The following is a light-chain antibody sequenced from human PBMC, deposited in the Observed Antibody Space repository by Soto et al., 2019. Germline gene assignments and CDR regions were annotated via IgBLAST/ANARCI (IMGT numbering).Light chain of an antibody. J-gene: IGKJ1*01. V-gene: IGKV3-20*01. CDR2: GAS. CDR1: QSVSSSY. CDR3: QQYGSSPWT. Sequence: EIVLTQSPGTLSLSPGERATLSCRASQSVSSSYLAWYQQKPGQAPRLLIYGASSRATGIPGRFSGSGSGTDFNLTISRLEPEDFAVYYCQQYGSSPWTGGQGTKVEIK.